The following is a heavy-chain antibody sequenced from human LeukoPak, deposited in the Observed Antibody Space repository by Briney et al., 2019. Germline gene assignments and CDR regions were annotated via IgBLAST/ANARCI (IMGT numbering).Heavy chain of an antibody. J-gene: IGHJ4*02. Sequence: GSLRLSCAASGFTFSSYWMSWVRQAPGKGLEWVANIKQDGSEKYYVDSVKGRFTISRDNAKNSLYLQMNSLRAEDTAVYYCARRTAYYYDSSGYYFDYWGQGTLVTVSS. D-gene: IGHD3-22*01. CDR3: ARRTAYYYDSSGYYFDY. CDR2: IKQDGSEK. CDR1: GFTFSSYW. V-gene: IGHV3-7*01.